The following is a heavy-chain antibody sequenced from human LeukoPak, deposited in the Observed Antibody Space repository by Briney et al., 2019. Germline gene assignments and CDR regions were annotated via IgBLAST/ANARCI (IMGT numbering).Heavy chain of an antibody. CDR1: GGSFSGYY. Sequence: SETLSLTCAVSGGSFSGYYWSWIRQPPGKGLEWIGEINHSGRTYYNPSLKSRVTISVDTSKNQFSLNLSSVTAADTAVYYCARQEIGLRSFDPWGQGTLVTVSS. J-gene: IGHJ5*02. V-gene: IGHV4-34*01. D-gene: IGHD3/OR15-3a*01. CDR2: INHSGRT. CDR3: ARQEIGLRSFDP.